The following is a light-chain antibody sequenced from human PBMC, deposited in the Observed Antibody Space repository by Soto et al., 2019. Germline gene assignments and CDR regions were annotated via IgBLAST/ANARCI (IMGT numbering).Light chain of an antibody. CDR3: AAWGDSLNTWV. Sequence: QSVLTQPPSASGTPGQRVTISCSGSSSNIGSNAVSWYQHFPGTAPQVLIYTDDQRPSGGPDRFSGSKSGTSASLAISGLQAEDEADYFCAAWGDSLNTWVFGGGTKLTVL. CDR1: SSNIGSNA. J-gene: IGLJ3*02. CDR2: TDD. V-gene: IGLV1-44*01.